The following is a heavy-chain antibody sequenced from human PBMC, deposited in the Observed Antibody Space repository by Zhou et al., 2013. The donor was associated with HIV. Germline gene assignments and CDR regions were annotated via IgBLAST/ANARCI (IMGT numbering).Heavy chain of an antibody. CDR2: IIPIFGTA. D-gene: IGHD5-12*01. V-gene: IGHV1-69*13. J-gene: IGHJ3*02. Sequence: QVQLVQSGAEVKKPGSSVKVSCKASGGTFSSYAISWVRQAPGQGLEWMGRIIPIFGTANYAQKFQGRVTITADESTSTAYMELSSLRSEDTAVYYCARPHLERYSGYDDDAFDIWGQGDNGHRLF. CDR1: GGTFSSYA. CDR3: ARPHLERYSGYDDDAFDI.